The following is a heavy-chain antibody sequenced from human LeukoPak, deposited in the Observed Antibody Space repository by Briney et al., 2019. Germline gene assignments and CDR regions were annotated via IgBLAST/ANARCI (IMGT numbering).Heavy chain of an antibody. J-gene: IGHJ6*02. V-gene: IGHV4-59*08. Sequence: SETLSLTCTVSGGSISSYYWSWIRQPPGKGLEWIGYIYYSGSTNYNPSFKSRVTISVDTSKNQFSLKLSSVTATDTAVYYCARMSGSGYHKINDYYGMDVWGQGTTVTVSS. CDR1: GGSISSYY. CDR2: IYYSGST. CDR3: ARMSGSGYHKINDYYGMDV. D-gene: IGHD3-3*01.